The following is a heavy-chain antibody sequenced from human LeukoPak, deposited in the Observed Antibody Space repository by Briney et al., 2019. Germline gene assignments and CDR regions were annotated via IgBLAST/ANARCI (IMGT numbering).Heavy chain of an antibody. CDR1: VFIFSSYA. Sequence: PGGSLRLSCAASVFIFSSYAMHWVRQAPGTGLEWVAVIWSDGSNKYYADSVKGRFTISRDNSKNTLYLQMNSLRAEDTAVYYCARGIAAAGNPNWFDPWGQGTLVTVSS. CDR3: ARGIAAAGNPNWFDP. J-gene: IGHJ5*02. V-gene: IGHV3-33*01. D-gene: IGHD6-13*01. CDR2: IWSDGSNK.